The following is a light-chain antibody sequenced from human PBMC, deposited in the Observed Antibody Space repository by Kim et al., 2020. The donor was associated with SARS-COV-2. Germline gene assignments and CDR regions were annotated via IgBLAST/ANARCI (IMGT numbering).Light chain of an antibody. CDR1: QSVSSD. V-gene: IGKV3-15*01. CDR3: QQYNDWPPYT. Sequence: EIVMTQSPVTLSVSPGDRATLSCTASQSVSSDLAWYQQRPGQAPRLLIYGASTRATGIPARFSGSGSETEFTLTISSLQSEDFAVYYCQQYNDWPPYTFGQGTKLEI. CDR2: GAS. J-gene: IGKJ2*01.